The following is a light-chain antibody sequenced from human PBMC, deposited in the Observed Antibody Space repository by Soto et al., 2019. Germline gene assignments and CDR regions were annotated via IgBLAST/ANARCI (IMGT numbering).Light chain of an antibody. Sequence: DIQRTQSPSTLSASVGDRVTITCRASQNINSWLAWYQQKPGKAPKLLIHKASSLQSGVPSRFSGSGSGTEFTLTISSLDPDDIATYYCQQYNGYGRVGQGTKLDIK. J-gene: IGKJ1*01. CDR1: QNINSW. V-gene: IGKV1-5*03. CDR2: KAS. CDR3: QQYNGYGR.